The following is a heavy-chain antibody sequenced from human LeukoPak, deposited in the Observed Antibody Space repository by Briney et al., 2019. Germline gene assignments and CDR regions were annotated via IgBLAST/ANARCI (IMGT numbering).Heavy chain of an antibody. CDR1: GYSISSGYY. J-gene: IGHJ2*01. CDR3: ARDVRYCSTISCWYIDL. CDR2: IYHSGST. Sequence: SETLSLTCTVSGYSISSGYYWGWIRQPPGKGLEWIGSIYHSGSTYYNPSLKSRVTISVDTSKNQFSLKLSSVTAADTAVYYCARDVRYCSTISCWYIDLWGRGTLVTVSS. D-gene: IGHD2-2*01. V-gene: IGHV4-38-2*02.